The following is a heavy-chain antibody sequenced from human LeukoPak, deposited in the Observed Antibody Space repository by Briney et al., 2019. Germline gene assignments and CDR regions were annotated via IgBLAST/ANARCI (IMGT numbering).Heavy chain of an antibody. D-gene: IGHD3-22*01. Sequence: SETLSLTCAVYGGSFSGYYWSWIRQPPGKGLEWIGEINHSGSTNYNPSLKSRVTTSVDTSKNQFSLKLSSVTAADTAVYYCARASGVWLGYWGQGTLVTVSS. CDR3: ARASGVWLGY. J-gene: IGHJ4*02. CDR2: INHSGST. V-gene: IGHV4-34*01. CDR1: GGSFSGYY.